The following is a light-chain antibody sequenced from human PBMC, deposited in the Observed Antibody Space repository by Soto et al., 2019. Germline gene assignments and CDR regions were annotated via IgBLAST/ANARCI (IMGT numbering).Light chain of an antibody. CDR2: AVS. V-gene: IGLV2-8*01. CDR1: SSDVGGYNY. CDR3: SSYAGSNPVV. J-gene: IGLJ2*01. Sequence: QSALTQPPSASGSPGQSVTISCTGTSSDVGGYNYVSWYQQHPGKAPNLMIYAVSKRPAGVPDRFSGSKSGNTAYLTVSGLQAEDEADYYCSSYAGSNPVVFGGGTKVTVL.